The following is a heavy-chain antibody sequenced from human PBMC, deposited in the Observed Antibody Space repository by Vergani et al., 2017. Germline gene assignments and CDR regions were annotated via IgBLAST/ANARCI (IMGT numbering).Heavy chain of an antibody. CDR3: AHTVRFLEWLAFDY. CDR2: IYWDDDK. Sequence: QITLKESGPTLVKPTQTLTLTCTFSGFSLSTSGVGVGWIRQPPGKALEWLALIYWDDDKRYSPSLKSRLTITKDTSKNQVVLTMTTMDPVDTATYYCAHTVRFLEWLAFDYWGQGTLVTVSS. CDR1: GFSLSTSGVG. D-gene: IGHD3-3*01. V-gene: IGHV2-5*02. J-gene: IGHJ4*02.